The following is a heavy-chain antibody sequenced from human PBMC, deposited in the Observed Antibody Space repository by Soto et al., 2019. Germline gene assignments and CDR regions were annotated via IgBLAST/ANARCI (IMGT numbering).Heavy chain of an antibody. J-gene: IGHJ4*02. CDR3: AKAFDHIVATITWYYFDY. CDR1: GFILSRYW. CDR2: ISYDGSNK. V-gene: IGHV3-30*18. D-gene: IGHD5-12*01. Sequence: GGSLRLSCEASGFILSRYWMNWVRQAPGKGLEWVAVISYDGSNKYYADSVKGRFTISRDNSKNTLYLQMNSLRAEDTAVYYCAKAFDHIVATITWYYFDYWGQGTLVTVSS.